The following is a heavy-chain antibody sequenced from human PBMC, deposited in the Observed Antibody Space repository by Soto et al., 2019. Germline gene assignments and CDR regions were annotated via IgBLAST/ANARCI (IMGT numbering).Heavy chain of an antibody. CDR1: GFTFSSYA. J-gene: IGHJ6*02. CDR3: AKAVTTSIYYYHGMDV. V-gene: IGHV3-23*01. D-gene: IGHD4-4*01. CDR2: ISGSGGST. Sequence: GSLRLSCAASGFTFSSYAMSWVRQAPGKGLEWVSAISGSGGSTYYADSVKGRFTISRDNSKNTLYLQMNSLRAEDTAVYYCAKAVTTSIYYYHGMDVWGQGTTVTVSS.